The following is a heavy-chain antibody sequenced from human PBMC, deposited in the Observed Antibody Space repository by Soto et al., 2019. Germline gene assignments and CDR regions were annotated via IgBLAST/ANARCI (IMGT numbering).Heavy chain of an antibody. CDR2: ISYDGNNK. V-gene: IGHV3-30*18. CDR1: GFTFSSYG. CDR3: AKSVYNWNDGFFDY. Sequence: GGSLRLSCAASGFTFSSYGMHWVRQAPGKGLQWVAVISYDGNNKYYADSVKGRFTISRDNSKNTLYLQMNSLRAEDTAVYYCAKSVYNWNDGFFDYWGQGTLVTVSS. D-gene: IGHD1-1*01. J-gene: IGHJ4*02.